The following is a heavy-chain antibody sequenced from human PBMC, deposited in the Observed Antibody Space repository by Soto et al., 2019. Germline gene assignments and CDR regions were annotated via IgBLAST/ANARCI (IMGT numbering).Heavy chain of an antibody. CDR2: ILYDGSKK. Sequence: GGSLRLSCAASGFTFSSYGMHWARQAPGKGLEWVAVILYDGSKKYYADSVKGRFTISRDNSKNTLYLQMSSLRAEDTALYYCVKDGSSGWPYFDDMDVWGQGTTVTV. D-gene: IGHD6-19*01. CDR1: GFTFSSYG. V-gene: IGHV3-30*18. CDR3: VKDGSSGWPYFDDMDV. J-gene: IGHJ6*02.